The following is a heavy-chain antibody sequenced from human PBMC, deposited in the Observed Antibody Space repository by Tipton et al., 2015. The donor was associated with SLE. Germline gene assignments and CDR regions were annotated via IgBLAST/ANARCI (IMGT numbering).Heavy chain of an antibody. D-gene: IGHD6-13*01. CDR1: GGSFSGYY. CDR2: INHSGST. J-gene: IGHJ2*01. V-gene: IGHV4-34*01. CDR3: ASIAAAGKWYFDL. Sequence: LRLSCAVYGGSFSGYYWSWIRQPPGKGLEWIGEINHSGSTNYNPSLKSRVTISVDTSKNQFSLKLSSVTAADTAVYYCASIAAAGKWYFDLWGRGTLVTVSS.